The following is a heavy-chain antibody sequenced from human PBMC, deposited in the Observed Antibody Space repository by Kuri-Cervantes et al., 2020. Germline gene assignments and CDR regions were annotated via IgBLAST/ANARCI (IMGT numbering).Heavy chain of an antibody. J-gene: IGHJ4*02. D-gene: IGHD2-15*01. CDR2: INHSGST. CDR1: GGSFSGYY. Sequence: SQTLSLTCAVFGGSFSGYYWNWIRQPPGRGLEWIGEINHSGSTNYNPSLKSRVTISVDTSKNQFSLKLSSVTAADTAVYYCARGPRRSTFDYWGQGTLVTVSS. CDR3: ARGPRRSTFDY. V-gene: IGHV4-34*01.